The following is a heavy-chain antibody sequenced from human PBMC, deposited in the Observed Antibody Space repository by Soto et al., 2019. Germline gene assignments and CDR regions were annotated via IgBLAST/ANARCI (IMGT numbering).Heavy chain of an antibody. D-gene: IGHD3-22*01. CDR1: GGSISSSSYY. CDR3: ARHVRRDSSGYYYGDWFDP. Sequence: QLQLQESGPGLVKPSETLSLTCTVSGGSISSSSYYWGWIRQPPGKGLEWIGSIYYSGSTYYNPSLKSRVTISVDTSKHQFPLKLSSVTAADTAVYYCARHVRRDSSGYYYGDWFDPWGQGTLVTVSS. CDR2: IYYSGST. V-gene: IGHV4-39*01. J-gene: IGHJ5*02.